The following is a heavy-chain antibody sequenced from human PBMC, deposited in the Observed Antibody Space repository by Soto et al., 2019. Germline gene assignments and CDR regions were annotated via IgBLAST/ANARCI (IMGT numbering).Heavy chain of an antibody. V-gene: IGHV3-9*01. Sequence: EVQLVRSGGGWLNLGRSLGLPFAPSGFPFVVYPMHWVGQAPGRGLGGVPGISWKSGSIGYADSVRGRFTISRDNAKNSLYLQMNSLRAEDTALYYCAKDIWDKFWSAYYTAFDSWGQGTLVTVSS. D-gene: IGHD3-3*01. CDR3: AKDIWDKFWSAYYTAFDS. CDR2: ISWKSGSI. J-gene: IGHJ4*02. CDR1: GFPFVVYP.